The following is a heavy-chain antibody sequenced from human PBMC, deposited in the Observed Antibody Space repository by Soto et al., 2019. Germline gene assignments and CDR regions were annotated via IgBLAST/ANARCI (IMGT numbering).Heavy chain of an antibody. V-gene: IGHV4-31*03. J-gene: IGHJ4*02. D-gene: IGHD6-13*01. CDR3: AYSQAVGFGTVDY. CDR2: IYYSGST. Sequence: SETLSLTCTVSGGSISSGGYYWSWIRQHPGKGLEWIGYIYYSGSTYYNPSLKSRVTISVDTSKNQFSLKLSSVTAADTAVYYCAYSQAVGFGTVDYWGQGTLVTVSS. CDR1: GGSISSGGYY.